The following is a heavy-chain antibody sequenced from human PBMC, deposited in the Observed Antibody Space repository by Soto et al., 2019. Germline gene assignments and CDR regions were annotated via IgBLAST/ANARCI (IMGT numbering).Heavy chain of an antibody. D-gene: IGHD3-10*01. CDR2: YGGSGGSR. CDR3: VKFRGRAYPYYYMDV. CDR1: GFTFSTYG. J-gene: IGHJ6*03. Sequence: DVQLLESGGGLVQWGGSLRLSCVTSGFTFSTYGMTWVRQAPGKGLEWVSYGGSGGSRYYVESVQGRFTISRDNSNNTLSLEMNSLRAEDTATYYCVKFRGRAYPYYYMDVWGKGTTVTVSS. V-gene: IGHV3-23*01.